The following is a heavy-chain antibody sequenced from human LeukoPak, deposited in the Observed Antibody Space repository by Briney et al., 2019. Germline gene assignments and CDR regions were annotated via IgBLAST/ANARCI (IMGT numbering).Heavy chain of an antibody. CDR3: AREGVTIFGVVITVHYYMDV. J-gene: IGHJ6*03. V-gene: IGHV3-48*03. Sequence: GGSLRLSCAASGFTFSSYEMNWVRQAPGKGLEWVSYISSSGSTIYYADSVKGRFTISRDNAKNSLYLQMNSLRAEDTAVYYCAREGVTIFGVVITVHYYMDVWGKGTTVTVSS. CDR2: ISSSGSTI. CDR1: GFTFSSYE. D-gene: IGHD3-3*01.